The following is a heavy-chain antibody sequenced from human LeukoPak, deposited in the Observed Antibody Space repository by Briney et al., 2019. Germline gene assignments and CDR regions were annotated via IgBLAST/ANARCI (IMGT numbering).Heavy chain of an antibody. Sequence: PSETLSLTCTGSGGSISSYYWSWIRQPAGKGLGWIGRIYTSGSTNYNPSLKSRVTMSVDTSKNQFSLKLSSVTAADTAVYYCTTDGVGIEGATFDYWGQGTLVTVSS. J-gene: IGHJ4*02. CDR2: IYTSGST. V-gene: IGHV4-4*07. CDR3: TTDGVGIEGATFDY. CDR1: GGSISSYY. D-gene: IGHD1-26*01.